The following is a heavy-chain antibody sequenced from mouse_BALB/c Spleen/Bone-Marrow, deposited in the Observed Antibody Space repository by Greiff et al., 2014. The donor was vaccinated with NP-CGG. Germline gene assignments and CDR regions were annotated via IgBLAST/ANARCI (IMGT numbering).Heavy chain of an antibody. D-gene: IGHD1-1*01. V-gene: IGHV1S130*01. CDR1: GYTFTSSW. Sequence: VQLQQSGPVLVRPGASVKMSCKASGYTFTSSWMHWAKQRPGQGLEWIGEIHPYSGNTKYNEKFKGKATLTVDTSSSTAYVDHSSLTSEASAVYYGANCYGSSAYWGQGTTLTVSS. CDR3: ANCYGSSAY. J-gene: IGHJ2*01. CDR2: IHPYSGNT.